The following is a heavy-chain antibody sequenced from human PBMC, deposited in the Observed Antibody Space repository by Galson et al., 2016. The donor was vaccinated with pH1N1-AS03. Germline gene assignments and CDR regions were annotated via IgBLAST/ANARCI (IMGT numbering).Heavy chain of an antibody. V-gene: IGHV4-59*01. CDR1: GDSITSYY. J-gene: IGHJ4*02. D-gene: IGHD3-22*01. CDR2: VYYTGAT. Sequence: LSLTCTVSGDSITSYYWSWIRQPPGKGLEWIAYVYYTGATSSNPSLKSRVTISLDTSKSQFSLKLSSVTAADTAVYYCARYSSSADYFDYWGQGTLVTVSS. CDR3: ARYSSSADYFDY.